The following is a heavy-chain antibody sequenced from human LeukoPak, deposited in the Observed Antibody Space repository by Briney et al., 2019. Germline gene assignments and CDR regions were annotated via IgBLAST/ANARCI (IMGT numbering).Heavy chain of an antibody. V-gene: IGHV3-23*01. D-gene: IGHD3-16*02. Sequence: GGSLRLSCAASGFTFSNYAMSWVRQAPGKGLEWVSGISGSGGSTYYADSVKGRFTISRDNSKNTLYLQMNSLTDEDTAVYYCAREVYVWGSYRYISPLDYWGQGTLVTVSS. CDR1: GFTFSNYA. CDR3: AREVYVWGSYRYISPLDY. CDR2: ISGSGGST. J-gene: IGHJ4*02.